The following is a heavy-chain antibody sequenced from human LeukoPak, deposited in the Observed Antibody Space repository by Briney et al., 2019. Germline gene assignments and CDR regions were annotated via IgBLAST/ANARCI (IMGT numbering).Heavy chain of an antibody. V-gene: IGHV1-69*15. CDR1: GGTFSSYA. Sequence: GSSVKVSCKASGGTFSSYAISWVRQAPGQGLEWMGRIIPIFGTTNYAQKFQGRVTITADESTSTAYMELSSLRSEDTAVYYCARDRAGYSYGQGGFDYWGQGTLVTVSS. J-gene: IGHJ4*02. CDR2: IIPIFGTT. D-gene: IGHD5-18*01. CDR3: ARDRAGYSYGQGGFDY.